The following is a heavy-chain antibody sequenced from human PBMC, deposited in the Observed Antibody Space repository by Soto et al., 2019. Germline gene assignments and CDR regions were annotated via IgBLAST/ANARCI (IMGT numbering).Heavy chain of an antibody. V-gene: IGHV3-9*01. J-gene: IGHJ5*02. CDR1: GFTFDDYA. CDR2: ISWNSGSI. D-gene: IGHD6-13*01. CDR3: ARSSIWLGWFDP. Sequence: EVQLVESGGGLVQPGRSLRLSCAASGFTFDDYAMHWVRQAPGQGLEWVSGISWNSGSIGYADSVKGRFTISRDNAKNSLYLQMNSLRAEDTALYYCARSSIWLGWFDPWGQGTLVTVSS.